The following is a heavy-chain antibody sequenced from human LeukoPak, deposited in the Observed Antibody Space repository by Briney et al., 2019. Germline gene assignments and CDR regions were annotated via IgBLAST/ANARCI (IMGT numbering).Heavy chain of an antibody. J-gene: IGHJ4*02. CDR3: VRHYMGSYYNHGLDY. CDR2: IYYSGAT. D-gene: IGHD3-10*01. Sequence: RASETLSLTCTVSGGSISSYYWGWIRQPPGKGLEWIGSIYYSGATYYNPSLKSRVTISVDTSKNQFSLMLSSVTAADTAVYYCVRHYMGSYYNHGLDYWGQGTLVTVSS. V-gene: IGHV4-39*01. CDR1: GGSISSYY.